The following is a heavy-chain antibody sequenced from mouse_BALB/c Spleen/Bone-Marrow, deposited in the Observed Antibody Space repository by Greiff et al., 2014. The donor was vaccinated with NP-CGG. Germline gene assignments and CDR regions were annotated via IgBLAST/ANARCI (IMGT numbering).Heavy chain of an antibody. CDR2: INPSSGYT. CDR3: VRENYDYDGDAMDY. J-gene: IGHJ4*01. CDR1: SYTFTYYT. D-gene: IGHD2-4*01. Sequence: QVQLQQSAAELARPGASVKMSCKTSSYTFTYYTMHWVKQRPGQGLEWIGYINPSSGYTDYNQKFKDKTTLTTDKSSSTAYLQLSSLTSEDSAVYYCVRENYDYDGDAMDYWGQGTSVTVSS. V-gene: IGHV1-4*02.